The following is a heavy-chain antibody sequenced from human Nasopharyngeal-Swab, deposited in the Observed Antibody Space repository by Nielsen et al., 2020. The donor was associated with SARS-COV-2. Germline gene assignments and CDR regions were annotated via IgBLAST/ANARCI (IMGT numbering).Heavy chain of an antibody. CDR2: MNPNSGNT. V-gene: IGHV1-18*01. Sequence: ASVKVSCKASGYTFTSYDINWVRQATGQGLEWMGWMNPNSGNTNYAQKLQGRVTMTTDTSTSTAYMELRSLRSDDTAVYYCARAGFCSSTSCYLRDYYYYMDVWGKGTTVTVSS. J-gene: IGHJ6*03. CDR3: ARAGFCSSTSCYLRDYYYYMDV. D-gene: IGHD2-2*01. CDR1: GYTFTSYD.